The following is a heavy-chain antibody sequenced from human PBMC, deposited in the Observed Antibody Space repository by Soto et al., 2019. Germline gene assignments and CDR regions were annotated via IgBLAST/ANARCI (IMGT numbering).Heavy chain of an antibody. Sequence: SETLSLTCAVSGGSIGSGGYSWSWIRQPPGKGLEWIGYIYHSGSTYYNPSLKSRVTISVDRSKNQFSLKLSSVTAADTAMYYCARAGAATLSDYWGQGTLVTVSS. V-gene: IGHV4-30-2*01. CDR3: ARAGAATLSDY. CDR1: GGSIGSGGYS. J-gene: IGHJ4*02. CDR2: IYHSGST. D-gene: IGHD2-15*01.